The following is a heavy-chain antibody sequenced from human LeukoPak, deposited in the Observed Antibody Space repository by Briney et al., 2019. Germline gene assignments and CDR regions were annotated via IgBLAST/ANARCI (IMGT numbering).Heavy chain of an antibody. Sequence: KPSETLSLTRSVSGGSINSHYCSWIRQPPGKRLEWIGYIFNTGNTNYNPSLASRVTMSVGTSRAQFFLRLSPVTAADTAIYYCASRPADTTWYGVFDYWSQGTLVTVSS. J-gene: IGHJ4*02. CDR1: GGSINSHY. V-gene: IGHV4-59*11. CDR2: IFNTGNT. D-gene: IGHD3-10*01. CDR3: ASRPADTTWYGVFDY.